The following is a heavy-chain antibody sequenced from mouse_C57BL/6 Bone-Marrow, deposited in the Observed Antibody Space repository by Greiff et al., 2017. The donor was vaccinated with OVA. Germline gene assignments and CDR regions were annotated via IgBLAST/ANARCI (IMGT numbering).Heavy chain of an antibody. Sequence: QVQLQQSGAELVRPGTSVKMSCKASGYTFTNYWIGWAKQRPGHGLEWIGDIYPGGGYTNYNEKFKGKATLTADKSSSTAYMQFSSLTSEDSAIYYFARYYYGSYWYFDVWGTGTTVTVSS. D-gene: IGHD1-1*01. V-gene: IGHV1-63*01. CDR3: ARYYYGSYWYFDV. CDR1: GYTFTNYW. J-gene: IGHJ1*03. CDR2: IYPGGGYT.